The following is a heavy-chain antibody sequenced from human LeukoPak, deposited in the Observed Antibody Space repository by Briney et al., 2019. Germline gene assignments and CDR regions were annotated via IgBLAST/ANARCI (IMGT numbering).Heavy chain of an antibody. CDR3: ARHPIRLASLDF. Sequence: KTSETLSLTCTVSGGSISSSNYYWGWIRQPPGKGLEWIGSIYYNGTTYYNPSLKNRVTISVAPSKNQFSLEFSSVTAADTAVYSCARHPIRLASLDFWGQGTQVTVSS. V-gene: IGHV4-39*01. CDR1: GGSISSSNYY. J-gene: IGHJ4*02. CDR2: IYYNGTT.